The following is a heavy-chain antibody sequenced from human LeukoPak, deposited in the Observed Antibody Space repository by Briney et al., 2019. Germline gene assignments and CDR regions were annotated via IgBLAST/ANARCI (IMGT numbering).Heavy chain of an antibody. V-gene: IGHV4-4*07. CDR3: ARQPPQYYGMDV. CDR2: TYTSGST. Sequence: KTSETLSLTCTVSGGSFSNYYWSWNRQPAGKGLEWIGRTYTSGSTNYNPSVKSRVTMSVDTSNNQFSLKLTSVTAADTAVYYCARQPPQYYGMDVWGQGTTVTVSS. CDR1: GGSFSNYY. D-gene: IGHD1-14*01. J-gene: IGHJ6*02.